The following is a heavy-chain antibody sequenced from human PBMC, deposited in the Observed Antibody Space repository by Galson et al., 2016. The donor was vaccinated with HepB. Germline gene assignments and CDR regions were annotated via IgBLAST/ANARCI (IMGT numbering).Heavy chain of an antibody. CDR2: IKSDGSSA. CDR1: GFTLSDYW. J-gene: IGHJ6*02. CDR3: AAYLGV. D-gene: IGHD2-21*01. Sequence: SLRLSCAASGFTLSDYWMDWVRQAPGKGLVWVSRIKSDGSSASYADSVKGRFTISRDHAKNMLYLQMNSLRAEDTAVYYCAAYLGVWGQGTTVTVSS. V-gene: IGHV3-74*01.